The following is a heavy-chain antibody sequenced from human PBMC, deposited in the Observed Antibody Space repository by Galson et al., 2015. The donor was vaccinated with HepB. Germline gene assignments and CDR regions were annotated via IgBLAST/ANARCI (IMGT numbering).Heavy chain of an antibody. CDR2: ISGSGGYT. J-gene: IGHJ6*02. Sequence: SLRLSCAASGFTFSSYAMTWLRQAPGMGLEWVSSISGSGGYTYYAGSVKGRFTISRDNSKNTLYLQMNSLRAKDTAVYYCAKSGGPDFYYSGLDVWGQGTTVTVSS. V-gene: IGHV3-23*01. CDR1: GFTFSSYA. D-gene: IGHD3-10*01. CDR3: AKSGGPDFYYSGLDV.